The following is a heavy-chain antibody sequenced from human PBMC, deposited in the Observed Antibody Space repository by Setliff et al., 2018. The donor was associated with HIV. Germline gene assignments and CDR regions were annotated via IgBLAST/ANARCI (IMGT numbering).Heavy chain of an antibody. CDR2: VNRDGSST. Sequence: PGGSLRLSCAASGFTFDRYWMHWVRQAPGKGLVWVSRVNRDGSSTTYADSVKDRFTISRDNAKNTVYLQMNSLRPEDTAVYYCARGVLVRGALDAFDIWGQGTMVTVSS. D-gene: IGHD3-10*01. J-gene: IGHJ3*02. CDR3: ARGVLVRGALDAFDI. V-gene: IGHV3-74*01. CDR1: GFTFDRYW.